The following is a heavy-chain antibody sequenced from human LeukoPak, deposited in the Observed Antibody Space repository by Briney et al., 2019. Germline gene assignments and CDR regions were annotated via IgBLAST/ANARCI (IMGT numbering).Heavy chain of an antibody. J-gene: IGHJ4*02. CDR1: GFTFSNAW. Sequence: PGGSLRLSCAASGFTFSNAWMSWVRQAPGKGLEWVGRIKSKTDGGTTDYAAPVKGRFTISRDDSKNTLYLQMNSLKTEDTAVYYCTTTYYYDSSHDYWGQGTLVTVSS. V-gene: IGHV3-15*01. CDR2: IKSKTDGGTT. CDR3: TTTYYYDSSHDY. D-gene: IGHD3-22*01.